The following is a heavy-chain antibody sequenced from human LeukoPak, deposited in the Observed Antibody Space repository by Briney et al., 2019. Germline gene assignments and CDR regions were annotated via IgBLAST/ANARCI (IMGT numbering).Heavy chain of an antibody. V-gene: IGHV3-48*03. D-gene: IGHD3-10*02. Sequence: GGSLRLSCAASGFRFSSYEMNWVRQAPGKGPEWVSYINSSSAPIYYSDSVKGRFTISRDNAKNSLYLQMNSLRAEDTAVYYCAELGITMIGGVWGKGTTVTISS. CDR2: INSSSAPI. CDR1: GFRFSSYE. J-gene: IGHJ6*04. CDR3: AELGITMIGGV.